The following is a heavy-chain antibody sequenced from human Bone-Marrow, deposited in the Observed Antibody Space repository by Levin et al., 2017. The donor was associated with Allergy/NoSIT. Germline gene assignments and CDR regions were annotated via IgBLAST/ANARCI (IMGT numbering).Heavy chain of an antibody. J-gene: IGHJ5*02. CDR3: ARDIRREYDFWSGYYANWFDP. V-gene: IGHV4-4*02. CDR1: GGSISSSNW. CDR2: IYHSGST. D-gene: IGHD3-3*01. Sequence: SETLSLTCAVSGGSISSSNWWSWVRQPPGKGLEWIGEIYHSGSTNYSPSLKSRVTISVDKSKNQFSLKLSSVTAADTAVYYCARDIRREYDFWSGYYANWFDPWGQGTLVTVSS.